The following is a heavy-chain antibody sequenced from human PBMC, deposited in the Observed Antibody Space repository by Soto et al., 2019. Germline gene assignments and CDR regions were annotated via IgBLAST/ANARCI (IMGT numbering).Heavy chain of an antibody. CDR3: AKGGRGYSGYDFSKEAYYYYYGMDV. CDR1: GFTFSSYG. D-gene: IGHD5-12*01. CDR2: ISYDGSNK. Sequence: QVQLVESGGGVVQPGRSLRLSCAASGFTFSSYGMHWVRQAPGKGLEWVAVISYDGSNKYYADSVKGRFTISRDNSKNTLYLQMNSLRAEDTAVYYCAKGGRGYSGYDFSKEAYYYYYGMDVWGQGTTVTVSS. J-gene: IGHJ6*02. V-gene: IGHV3-30*18.